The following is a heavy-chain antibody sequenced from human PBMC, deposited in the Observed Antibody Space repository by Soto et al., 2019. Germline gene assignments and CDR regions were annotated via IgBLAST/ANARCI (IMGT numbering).Heavy chain of an antibody. D-gene: IGHD1-1*01. CDR1: GFTFKNFA. J-gene: IGHJ4*02. CDR2: IWYDAVGK. V-gene: IGHV3-33*01. CDR3: AREWNAGSFDY. Sequence: QVQLVESGGGVVQPGISLRLSCAASGFTFKNFAMHWVRQAPGKGLEWVAMIWYDAVGKYYADSVKGRFTVSRDDSGGSLGLQMDSLTAEDTGGYYCAREWNAGSFDYWGQGTLVTVSS.